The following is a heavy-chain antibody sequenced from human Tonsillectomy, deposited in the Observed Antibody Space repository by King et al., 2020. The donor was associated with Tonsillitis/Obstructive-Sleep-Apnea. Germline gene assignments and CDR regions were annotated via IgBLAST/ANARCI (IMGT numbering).Heavy chain of an antibody. V-gene: IGHV3-48*03. Sequence: VQLVESGGGLVQPGGSLRLSCAASGFTFSSYEMNWVRQAPGKGLEWVSYISSSGSTIYYADSVKGRFTISRDNAKNSLYLQMNSLRAEDTAVYYCARDRIQLWPMSENYYYGMDVWGQGTTVTVSS. CDR3: ARDRIQLWPMSENYYYGMDV. CDR1: GFTFSSYE. D-gene: IGHD5-18*01. J-gene: IGHJ6*02. CDR2: ISSSGSTI.